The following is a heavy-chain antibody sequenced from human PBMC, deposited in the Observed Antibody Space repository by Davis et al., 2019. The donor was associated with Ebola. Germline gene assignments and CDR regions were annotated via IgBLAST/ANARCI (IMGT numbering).Heavy chain of an antibody. CDR3: ARGGYSSGWYLYYFDY. V-gene: IGHV7-4-1*02. J-gene: IGHJ4*02. D-gene: IGHD6-19*01. CDR2: INTNTGNP. CDR1: GYTFTSYA. Sequence: AASVKVSCKASGYTFTSYAMNWVRQAPGQGLEWMGWINTNTGNPTYAQGFTGRFVFSLDTSVSTAYLQISSLKAEDTAVYYCARGGYSSGWYLYYFDYWGQGTLVTVSS.